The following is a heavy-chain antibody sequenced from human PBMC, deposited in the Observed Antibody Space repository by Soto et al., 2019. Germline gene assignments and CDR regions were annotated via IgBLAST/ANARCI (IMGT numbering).Heavy chain of an antibody. CDR3: VASGGYAG. CDR1: GFTFSSYG. V-gene: IGHV3-30*03. CDR2: ISYDGSNK. D-gene: IGHD5-12*01. J-gene: IGHJ4*02. Sequence: QVQLVESGGGVVQPGRSLRLSCAASGFTFSSYGMHWVRQAPGKGLEWVAVISYDGSNKYYADSVKGRFTISRDNSKNTLYLQMNSLRAEDTAVYYCVASGGYAGRGQGTLVTVSS.